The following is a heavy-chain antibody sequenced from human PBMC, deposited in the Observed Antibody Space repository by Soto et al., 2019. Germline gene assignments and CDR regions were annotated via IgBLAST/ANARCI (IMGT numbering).Heavy chain of an antibody. CDR1: GFTFSSYS. CDR3: ARHPERIAEIGWFDP. J-gene: IGHJ5*02. CDR2: SSSISSTI. Sequence: EVQLVESGGGLVQPGGSLRLSCAASGFTFSSYSMNWVRKAPGKGLEWVSSSSSISSTIYYADSVKGRFTISRDNAKNSLYLEMDSLRAEDTAVYYCARHPERIAEIGWFDPWGQGTLVTVSS. V-gene: IGHV3-48*01. D-gene: IGHD6-13*01.